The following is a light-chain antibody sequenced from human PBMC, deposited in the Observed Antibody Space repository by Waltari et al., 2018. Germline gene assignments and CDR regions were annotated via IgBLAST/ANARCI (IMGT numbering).Light chain of an antibody. J-gene: IGLJ2*01. CDR2: DYR. CDR1: NIGTKS. Sequence: SYILTQVPSVSVAPGQTARISGGGTNIGTKSVHWYQRKPGQAPVLVVYDYRDRPSGIPERFSGSNSGNTATLIISRAEAGDEADYYCQVWDNGSDPLPVFGGGTTLTVL. CDR3: QVWDNGSDPLPV. V-gene: IGLV3-21*02.